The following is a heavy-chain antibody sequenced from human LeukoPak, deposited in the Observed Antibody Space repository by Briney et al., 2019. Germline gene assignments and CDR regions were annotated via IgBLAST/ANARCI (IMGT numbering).Heavy chain of an antibody. V-gene: IGHV1-18*01. Sequence: ASVNVSCKASGYTFTTYGLSWVRQAPGQGREWMGWISTYIVNTNCAQKLQGRVTTTTDTSTSTAYMELRSLRSDDPSVYYCASDPTEDFSSGFYSYFDFWGQGTLVTVSS. D-gene: IGHD3-3*01. CDR3: ASDPTEDFSSGFYSYFDF. CDR1: GYTFTTYG. J-gene: IGHJ4*02. CDR2: ISTYIVNT.